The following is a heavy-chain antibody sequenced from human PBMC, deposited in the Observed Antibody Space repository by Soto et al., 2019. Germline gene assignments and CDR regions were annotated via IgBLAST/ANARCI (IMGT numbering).Heavy chain of an antibody. Sequence: QVQLQESGPGLVKPSETLSLTCTVSGGSISSYYWSWIRQPPGKGLEWIGYIYYSGSTNYNPSLKSRVTISVDTSMNQFSLKLSSATAADTAVYYCARVYSSSWYYFDYWGQGTLVTVSS. CDR3: ARVYSSSWYYFDY. CDR2: IYYSGST. V-gene: IGHV4-59*01. J-gene: IGHJ4*02. CDR1: GGSISSYY. D-gene: IGHD6-13*01.